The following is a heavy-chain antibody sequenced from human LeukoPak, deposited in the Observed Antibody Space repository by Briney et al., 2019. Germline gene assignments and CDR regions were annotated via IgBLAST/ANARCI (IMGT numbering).Heavy chain of an antibody. CDR2: ISPSGGIT. V-gene: IGHV3-23*01. D-gene: IGHD3-16*01. J-gene: IGHJ1*01. CDR1: GFTFSSPC. Sequence: GSLRLSCAASGFTFSSPCMNWVRQAPGKGPGWVSGISPSGGITYYTDSVKGRFTISRDNSKNTQSLQMNSLRAEDTAVYYCAKDDDWGRYKHWGQGTLVTVSS. CDR3: AKDDDWGRYKH.